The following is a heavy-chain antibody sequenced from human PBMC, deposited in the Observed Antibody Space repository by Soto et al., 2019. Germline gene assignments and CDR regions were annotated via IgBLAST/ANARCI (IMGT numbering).Heavy chain of an antibody. CDR3: ASDREYSSSCFDY. D-gene: IGHD6-13*01. V-gene: IGHV1-18*01. J-gene: IGHJ4*02. CDR1: GETYTSRG. Sequence: SVKLSCEDRGETYTSRGKSWVRQATGKGLEWMGWISAYNGNTNYAQKLQGRVTMTTDTSTSTAYMELRSLRSDDTAVYYCASDREYSSSCFDYWGQGTLVTVSS. CDR2: ISAYNGNT.